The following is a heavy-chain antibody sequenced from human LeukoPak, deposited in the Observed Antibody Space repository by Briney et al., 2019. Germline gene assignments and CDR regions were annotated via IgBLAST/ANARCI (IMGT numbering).Heavy chain of an antibody. CDR3: ARDPRYRGYCSSTSCHWMDY. CDR2: IGNYNGNT. D-gene: IGHD2-2*01. V-gene: IGHV1-18*04. Sequence: ASVKVSCKASGYTFSSYGISWVRQAPGQGLEWMGWIGNYNGNTNYAQKVQGRVTMTTDTSTSTAYMELRSLRSDDTALYYCARDPRYRGYCSSTSCHWMDYWGQGTLVTVSS. J-gene: IGHJ4*02. CDR1: GYTFSSYG.